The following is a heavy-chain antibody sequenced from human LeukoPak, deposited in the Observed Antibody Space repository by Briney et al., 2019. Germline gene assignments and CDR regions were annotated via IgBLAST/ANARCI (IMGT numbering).Heavy chain of an antibody. V-gene: IGHV1-18*01. CDR1: GYTFTSLD. CDR2: ISAYNGNT. Sequence: ASVKVSCKASGYTFTSLDINWVRQAPGQGLEWMGWISAYNGNTNYAQKLQGRVTMTTDTSTSTAYMELRSLRSDDTAVYYCARHRYCSSTSCFFDYWGQGTLVTVSS. J-gene: IGHJ4*02. D-gene: IGHD2-2*01. CDR3: ARHRYCSSTSCFFDY.